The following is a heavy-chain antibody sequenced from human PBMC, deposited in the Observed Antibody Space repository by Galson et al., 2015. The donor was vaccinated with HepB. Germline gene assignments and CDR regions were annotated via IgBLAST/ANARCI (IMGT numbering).Heavy chain of an antibody. CDR2: LSYDGSNK. Sequence: SLRLSCAASGFTFSNYAMHWVRQAPGKGLGWVALLSYDGSNKYYADSLKGRFTISIDKSKNTFYIQMNNLRGEDTALYYCASLETRGMATIPFDYWGQGTLVTVSS. D-gene: IGHD5-24*01. CDR1: GFTFSNYA. CDR3: ASLETRGMATIPFDY. V-gene: IGHV3-30-3*02. J-gene: IGHJ4*02.